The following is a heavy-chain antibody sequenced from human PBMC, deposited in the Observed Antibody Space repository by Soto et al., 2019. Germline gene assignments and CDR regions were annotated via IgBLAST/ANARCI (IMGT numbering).Heavy chain of an antibody. V-gene: IGHV3-30*03. CDR3: ARDQECSPTNCFFWTPGS. D-gene: IGHD3-3*01. Sequence: QVHLVESGGGVVQPGRSLRLSCAASGFTFSGYGMNWVRQAPGKGLEWVAVVSHDGSYGYYADSVKGRFTISRDNSKNILHLQMNSLRAQETAIYYCARDQECSPTNCFFWTPGSWGKGTLVTVSS. CDR2: VSHDGSYG. J-gene: IGHJ5*02. CDR1: GFTFSGYG.